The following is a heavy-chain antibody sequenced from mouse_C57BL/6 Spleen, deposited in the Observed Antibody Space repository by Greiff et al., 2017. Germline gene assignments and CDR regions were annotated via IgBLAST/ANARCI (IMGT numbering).Heavy chain of an antibody. CDR1: GYSFTGYY. J-gene: IGHJ3*01. D-gene: IGHD1-1*01. V-gene: IGHV1-42*01. Sequence: VQLQQSGPELVKPGASVKISCKASGYSFTGYYMNWVKQSPEKSLEWIGEINPSTGGTTYNQKFKAKATLTVDKSSSTAYMQLKSLTSEDSAVYYCARGGYYGSSYGFAYWGQGTLVTVSA. CDR2: INPSTGGT. CDR3: ARGGYYGSSYGFAY.